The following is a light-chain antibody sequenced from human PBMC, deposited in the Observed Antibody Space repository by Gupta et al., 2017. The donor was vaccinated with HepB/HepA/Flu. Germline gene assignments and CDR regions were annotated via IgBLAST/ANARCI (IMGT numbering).Light chain of an antibody. V-gene: IGLV2-11*01. CDR2: DGR. CDR3: CAEAGSTVV. CDR1: SSDVGGYNY. J-gene: IGLJ2*01. Sequence: QSALTQPRSVSGSPGPSVTISCTGTSSDVGGYNYVSWYQQHPGKARHLMIYDGRNRAAGAPDRFSGSKSGNTAALTISGLQAEDEDDYYCCAEAGSTVVFGGGTKLTVL.